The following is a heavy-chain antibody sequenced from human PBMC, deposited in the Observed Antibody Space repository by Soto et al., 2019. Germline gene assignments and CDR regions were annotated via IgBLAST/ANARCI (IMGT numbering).Heavy chain of an antibody. Sequence: QVQLVQSGAEVKKPGASVKVSCKASGYTCTSYGISWALQAPGQGLEWMGWISAYNGNTNYAQKLQGRVTMTTDTSTSTAYRDVRSLRSDDTAAYSCARSSGTSYIWFDPWGQGTLVTVSS. J-gene: IGHJ5*02. CDR3: ARSSGTSYIWFDP. D-gene: IGHD1-26*01. CDR2: ISAYNGNT. V-gene: IGHV1-18*01. CDR1: GYTCTSYG.